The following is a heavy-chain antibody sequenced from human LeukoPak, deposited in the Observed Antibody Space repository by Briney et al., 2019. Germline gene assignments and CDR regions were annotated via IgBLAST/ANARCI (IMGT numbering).Heavy chain of an antibody. J-gene: IGHJ6*03. CDR2: ISSSSSNI. Sequence: GGSLRLSCAASGFTFSSYSMNWVRQAPGKGLEWVSSISSSSSNIYYADSVKGRFTISRDNAKNSLYLQMNSLRAEDTAVYYCASRATVTRDYYYYMDVWGKGTTVTVSS. D-gene: IGHD4-17*01. CDR3: ASRATVTRDYYYYMDV. V-gene: IGHV3-21*01. CDR1: GFTFSSYS.